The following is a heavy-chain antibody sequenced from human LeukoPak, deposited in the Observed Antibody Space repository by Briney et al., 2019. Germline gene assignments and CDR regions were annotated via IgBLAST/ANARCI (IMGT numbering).Heavy chain of an antibody. J-gene: IGHJ4*02. CDR3: SRGPNSNWSGLDF. D-gene: IGHD6-6*01. CDR2: ISPTGSTT. V-gene: IGHV3-74*01. CDR1: GFSFSGHW. Sequence: GGSLRLSCTASGFSFSGHWMHWARQLPGKGLVWVSRISPTGSTTSYADSVKGRFTVSRDNAKNTLYLQVNNLRAEDTAVYYCSRGPNSNWSGLDFWGQGTLLTVSS.